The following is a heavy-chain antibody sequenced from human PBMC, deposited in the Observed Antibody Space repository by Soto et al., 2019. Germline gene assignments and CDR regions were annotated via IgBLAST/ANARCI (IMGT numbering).Heavy chain of an antibody. CDR1: GFTFSSYS. CDR2: ISSSSSYI. CDR3: ARAESIAARSVYYYYGMDV. Sequence: GGSMRLSCAASGFTFSSYSMNWARQAPGKWLEWVSSISSSSSYIYYADSVKGRFTISRDNAKNSLYLQMNSLRAEDTAVYYCARAESIAARSVYYYYGMDVWGQGXTVTVYS. D-gene: IGHD6-6*01. J-gene: IGHJ6*02. V-gene: IGHV3-21*01.